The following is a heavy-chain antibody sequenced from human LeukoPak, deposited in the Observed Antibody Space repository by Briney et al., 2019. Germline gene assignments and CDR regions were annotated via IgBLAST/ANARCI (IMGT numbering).Heavy chain of an antibody. D-gene: IGHD1-26*01. Sequence: SGGSLRLSCAASGFTFSNAWMNWVRQAPGKGLEWVGRIKSKTDGRTTDYAAPVKGRFTISRDDSKNTLYLQMNSLKTEDTAVYYCMELHPGPYWGQGTLVTVSS. CDR2: IKSKTDGRTT. CDR3: MELHPGPY. CDR1: GFTFSNAW. V-gene: IGHV3-15*07. J-gene: IGHJ4*02.